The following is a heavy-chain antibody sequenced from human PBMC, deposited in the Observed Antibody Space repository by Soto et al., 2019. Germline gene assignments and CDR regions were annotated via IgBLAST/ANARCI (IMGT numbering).Heavy chain of an antibody. CDR1: GGSVNSDFYY. D-gene: IGHD1-1*01. CDR3: AREFSNSPEAFDY. V-gene: IGHV4-61*01. CDR2: IFYTGRT. J-gene: IGHJ4*02. Sequence: PSETLSLTCTVSGGSVNSDFYYWIWIRQPPGRGLEWIGYIFYTGRTNYNPSLESRVTISLDTSKNQFSLKLSSVTAADTAVFYCAREFSNSPEAFDYWGQGALVTVSS.